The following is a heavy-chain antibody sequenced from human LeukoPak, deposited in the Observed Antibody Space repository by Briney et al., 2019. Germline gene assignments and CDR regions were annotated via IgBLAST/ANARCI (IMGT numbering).Heavy chain of an antibody. CDR3: ARGGYSYVYYYYYYMDV. Sequence: GGSLRLSCAASGFTFDDYAMHWVRQTPGKGLEWVSYISRNSGNIGYADSVKGRFTISRDNAKNSLYLQMNSLRAEDTALYYCARGGYSYVYYYYYYMDVWGKGTTVTVSS. D-gene: IGHD5-18*01. CDR1: GFTFDDYA. V-gene: IGHV3-9*01. J-gene: IGHJ6*03. CDR2: ISRNSGNI.